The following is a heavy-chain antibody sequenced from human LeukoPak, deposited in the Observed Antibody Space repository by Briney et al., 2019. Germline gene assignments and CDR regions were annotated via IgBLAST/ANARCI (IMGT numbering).Heavy chain of an antibody. Sequence: GRSLRLSCAASGFTFSNYGLHWVRQARGKGLEWVSYISSSSSYTNYADSVKGRFTISRDNAKNSLYLQMTSLRAEATAVYYCARRFWYDFDIWGQGTMVTVSS. CDR2: ISSSSSYT. D-gene: IGHD3-3*01. V-gene: IGHV3-21*05. CDR3: ARRFWYDFDI. CDR1: GFTFSNYG. J-gene: IGHJ3*02.